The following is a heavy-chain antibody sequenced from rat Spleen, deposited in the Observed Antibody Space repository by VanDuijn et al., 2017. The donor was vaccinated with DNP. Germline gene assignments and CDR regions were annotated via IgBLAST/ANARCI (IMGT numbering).Heavy chain of an antibody. Sequence: EVQLVESGGNLVQVGRSLKLSCAASGFTFSDYNMAWVRQAPKKGLEWVATISYDGSSTYYRDSVRGRFTISRDNAHNTLYLQMDGLRSEDTATYYCTRHRSDTISMDAWGQGTSVTVSS. D-gene: IGHD2-2*01. V-gene: IGHV5-7*01. J-gene: IGHJ4*01. CDR1: GFTFSDYN. CDR2: ISYDGSST. CDR3: TRHRSDTISMDA.